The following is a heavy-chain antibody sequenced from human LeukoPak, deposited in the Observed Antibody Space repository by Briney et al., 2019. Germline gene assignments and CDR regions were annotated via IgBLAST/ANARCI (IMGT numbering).Heavy chain of an antibody. CDR3: ARDLAMVRGVIGAFDI. CDR2: IYSGGST. J-gene: IGHJ3*02. D-gene: IGHD3-10*01. Sequence: AGGSLRLSCAASGFTVSSNYMSWVRQAPGKGLEWVSVIYSGGSTYYADSVKGRFTISRDNSKNTLYLQMNSLRAEDTAVYYCARDLAMVRGVIGAFDIWGQGTMVTVSS. V-gene: IGHV3-53*01. CDR1: GFTVSSNY.